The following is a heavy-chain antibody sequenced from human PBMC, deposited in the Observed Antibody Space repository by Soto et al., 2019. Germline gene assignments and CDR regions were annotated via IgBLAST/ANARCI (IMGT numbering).Heavy chain of an antibody. CDR2: ISGSGGST. Sequence: PGGSLRLSCAASGFTFSSYAMSWVRQAPGKGLEWVSAISGSGGSTYYADSVKGRFTISRDNSKNTLYLQMNSLRAEDTAVYYCATYYYDSSGYPKTYGMDVWGQGTTVTVSS. D-gene: IGHD3-22*01. CDR3: ATYYYDSSGYPKTYGMDV. V-gene: IGHV3-23*01. J-gene: IGHJ6*02. CDR1: GFTFSSYA.